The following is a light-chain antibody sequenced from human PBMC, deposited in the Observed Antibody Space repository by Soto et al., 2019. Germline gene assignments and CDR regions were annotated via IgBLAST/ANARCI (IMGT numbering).Light chain of an antibody. V-gene: IGKV3-11*01. CDR3: QQRRT. CDR2: DAS. CDR1: QSVSSY. Sequence: LTHSAATLSLSPGERATLSCRASQSVSSYLAWYQQKPGQAPRLLIYDASNRATGIPARFSGSGSGTDFTLTISSLEPEDFAVYYCQQRRTFGQGSKVDVK. J-gene: IGKJ1*01.